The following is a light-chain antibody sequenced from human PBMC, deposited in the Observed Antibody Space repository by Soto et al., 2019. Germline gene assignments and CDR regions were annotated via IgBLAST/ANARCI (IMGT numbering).Light chain of an antibody. Sequence: EIVLTQSPATLSLSPGERATLSCRASQSVRTYLFWYQQKPGQSPRLLIYDASNRAAGIPARFSGSGSGTDFTLTISSIEPEDFAIYYCQQRGNWPPITFGQGTRLEIK. V-gene: IGKV3-11*01. CDR1: QSVRTY. CDR2: DAS. CDR3: QQRGNWPPIT. J-gene: IGKJ5*01.